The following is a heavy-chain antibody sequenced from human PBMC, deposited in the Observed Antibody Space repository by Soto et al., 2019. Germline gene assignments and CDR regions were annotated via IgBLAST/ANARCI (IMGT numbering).Heavy chain of an antibody. CDR3: PRDSVARTVFVDF. D-gene: IGHD1-26*01. Sequence: QITLKESGPTLVRPTQTLTLTCSFSGFSLTTDGVGVGWIRQPPGGALEWLALIYANGDEHYNPSLQSRLTITKDTSKNQVILTRANMDPVDTAPYSCPRDSVARTVFVDFWGQGILVTVSS. V-gene: IGHV2-5*01. CDR1: GFSLTTDGVG. CDR2: IYANGDE. J-gene: IGHJ4*02.